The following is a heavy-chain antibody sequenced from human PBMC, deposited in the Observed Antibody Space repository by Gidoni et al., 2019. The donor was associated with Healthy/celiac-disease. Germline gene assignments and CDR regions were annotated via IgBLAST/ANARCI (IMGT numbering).Heavy chain of an antibody. CDR3: ARARLAVAGLNWFDP. V-gene: IGHV1-2*04. CDR2: INPNSGGT. D-gene: IGHD6-19*01. Sequence: QVQLVQSGAEVKKPGASVKVSCKASGYTCTGYYMHWVRQAPGQGLEWMGWINPNSGGTNYAQKFQGWVTMTRDTSISTAYMELSRLRSDDTAVYYCARARLAVAGLNWFDPWGQGTLVTVSS. J-gene: IGHJ5*02. CDR1: GYTCTGYY.